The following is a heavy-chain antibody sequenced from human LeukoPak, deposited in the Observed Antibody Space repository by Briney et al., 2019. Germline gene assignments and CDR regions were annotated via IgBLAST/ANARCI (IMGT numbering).Heavy chain of an antibody. CDR2: ISYDGSNK. CDR3: ARGRGIVLGDY. CDR1: GFTFSSYA. D-gene: IGHD1-26*01. Sequence: GGSLRLSCAASGFTFSSYAMHWVRQAPGKGLEWVAVISYDGSNKYYADSVKGRFTISRDNSKNTLYLQMNSLRAEDTAVYYCARGRGIVLGDYWGQGTLVTVSS. J-gene: IGHJ4*02. V-gene: IGHV3-30*01.